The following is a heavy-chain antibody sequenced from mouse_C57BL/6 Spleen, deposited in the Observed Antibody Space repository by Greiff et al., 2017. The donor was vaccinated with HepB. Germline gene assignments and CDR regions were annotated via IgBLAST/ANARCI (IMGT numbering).Heavy chain of an antibody. CDR2: IYPGDGDT. V-gene: IGHV1-82*01. CDR1: GYAFSSSW. CDR3: GRAEGAMDY. Sequence: VQLQQSGPELVKPGASVTISCKASGYAFSSSWMNWVKQRPGKGLEWIGRIYPGDGDTNYNGTFKGKATLTADKSSSTVYMQLSSLTSEDSAVFFCGRAEGAMDYWGQGTLVTVS. J-gene: IGHJ4*01.